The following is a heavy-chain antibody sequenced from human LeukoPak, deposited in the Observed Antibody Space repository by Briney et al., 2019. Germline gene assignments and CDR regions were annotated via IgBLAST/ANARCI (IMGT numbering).Heavy chain of an antibody. CDR2: TSGDNGNT. J-gene: IGHJ6*02. D-gene: IGHD2-2*01. Sequence: ASVKVSCKASGYTFSSYGVSWVRQAPGQGLEWMGWTSGDNGNTNYAQKFQGRVTMTRDTSISTAYMELSRLRSDDTAVYYCARAGDIVVVPAAPTYYYYYYGMDVWGQGTTVTVSS. CDR3: ARAGDIVVVPAAPTYYYYYYGMDV. CDR1: GYTFSSYG. V-gene: IGHV1-18*01.